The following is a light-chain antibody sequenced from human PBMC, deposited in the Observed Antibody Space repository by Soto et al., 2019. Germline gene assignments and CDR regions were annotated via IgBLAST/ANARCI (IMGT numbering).Light chain of an antibody. V-gene: IGKV1-27*01. CDR2: AAS. CDR1: QGISNY. J-gene: IGKJ1*01. CDR3: QKYNNAPRT. Sequence: DIQMTQSPSSLSASVGDTVTITCRASQGISNYLAWYQQKPGQAPNLLIYAASTLQSGVPSRFSGSGSGTDFTLTISSLRPEDVATYYCQKYNNAPRTVGQGTKVEI.